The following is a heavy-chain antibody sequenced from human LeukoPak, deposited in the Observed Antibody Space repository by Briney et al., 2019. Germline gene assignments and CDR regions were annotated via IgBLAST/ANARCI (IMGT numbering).Heavy chain of an antibody. V-gene: IGHV1-3*01. D-gene: IGHD5-18*01. J-gene: IGHJ4*02. CDR1: GYTFTTYA. Sequence: ASVKVSCKSSGYTFTTYAIHWVRQAPGQRPEWMGWIYPGNGDTKYSQKFQGRVTITRDTFANTAYMELTSLTSEDTAVFYCARDYLGYSYGYFDHWGQGTLVTVSS. CDR2: IYPGNGDT. CDR3: ARDYLGYSYGYFDH.